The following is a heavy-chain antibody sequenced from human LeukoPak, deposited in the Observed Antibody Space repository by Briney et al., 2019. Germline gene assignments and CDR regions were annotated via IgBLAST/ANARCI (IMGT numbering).Heavy chain of an antibody. CDR1: GFTFNNFA. J-gene: IGHJ4*02. CDR3: ARAYYYGSGSYYTCSDY. D-gene: IGHD3-10*01. CDR2: ISGSGATT. V-gene: IGHV3-23*01. Sequence: GGSLRLSCAASGFTFNNFAMNWVRQAPGKGLEWVSAISGSGATTYYSDSVRGRFTISRDNSKNTLYLQMNSLRAEDTAVYYCARAYYYGSGSYYTCSDYWGQGTLVTVSS.